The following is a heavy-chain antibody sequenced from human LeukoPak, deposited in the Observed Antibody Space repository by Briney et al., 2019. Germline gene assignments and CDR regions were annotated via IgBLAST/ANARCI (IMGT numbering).Heavy chain of an antibody. CDR3: AREDCSGGSCYSLSLTPVFHVFDI. CDR1: GYAFTSYG. D-gene: IGHD2-15*01. CDR2: ISAYNGNT. V-gene: IGHV1-18*01. J-gene: IGHJ3*02. Sequence: ASVKVSCRASGYAFTSYGISWVRQAPGQGLEWMGWISAYNGNTNYAPKLQGRVTMTTDTSTSTAYMELRSLRSDDTAVYYCAREDCSGGSCYSLSLTPVFHVFDIWGQGTMVTVSS.